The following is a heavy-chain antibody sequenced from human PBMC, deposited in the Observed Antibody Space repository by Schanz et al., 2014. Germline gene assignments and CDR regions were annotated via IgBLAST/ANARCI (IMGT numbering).Heavy chain of an antibody. V-gene: IGHV3-74*01. J-gene: IGHJ4*02. CDR2: INSDGSTT. D-gene: IGHD6-19*01. CDR1: GFTFSSYW. CDR3: GRDYSGGALDY. Sequence: EVQLVESGGGLVQPGGSLRLSCAASGFTFSSYWMHWVRQAPGKGLVWVSRINSDGSTTIYADSVKGRFTISRDNAKNTLYLQMNSLRAEDTAVYYCGRDYSGGALDYWGQGTLVTVSS.